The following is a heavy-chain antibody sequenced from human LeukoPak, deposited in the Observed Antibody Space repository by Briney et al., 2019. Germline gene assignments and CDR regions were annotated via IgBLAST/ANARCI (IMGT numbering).Heavy chain of an antibody. Sequence: GGSLRLSCAASGFTFSSYWMNWVRQAPGKGLEWAANIKRDGNEKNYVDSVRGRFSISRDNAKNSLYLQMDSLRAEDTAVYYCAKEGAYPIITYDSWGQGALVTVS. CDR3: AKEGAYPIITYDS. CDR1: GFTFSSYW. D-gene: IGHD3-10*01. V-gene: IGHV3-7*01. J-gene: IGHJ5*01. CDR2: IKRDGNEK.